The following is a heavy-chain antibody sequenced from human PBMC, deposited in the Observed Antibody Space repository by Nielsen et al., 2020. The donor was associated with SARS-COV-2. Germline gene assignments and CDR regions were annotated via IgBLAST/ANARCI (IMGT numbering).Heavy chain of an antibody. CDR2: INPNSGGT. CDR3: ARVMVCGGDCYAFDI. V-gene: IGHV1-2*02. Sequence: ASVKVSCKASGYTFTGYYMHWVRQAPGQGLEWMGWINPNSGGTNYAQKFQGRVTMTRDTSISTAYMELSSLRSEDTAVYYCARVMVCGGDCYAFDIWGQGTMVTVSS. J-gene: IGHJ3*02. D-gene: IGHD2-21*02. CDR1: GYTFTGYY.